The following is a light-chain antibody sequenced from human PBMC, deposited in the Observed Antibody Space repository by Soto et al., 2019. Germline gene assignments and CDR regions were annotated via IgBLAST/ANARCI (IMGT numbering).Light chain of an antibody. V-gene: IGKV3-20*01. Sequence: IVWKPSPVILTLCPGDRASLSCGARQSISSSFLAWYQQKPGQAPRLLIYGASSRATGIPDRFSGTGSETDFTLTISRLEPEDFAVYYCQQYDKSPITVGQGTRLEIK. CDR3: QQYDKSPIT. CDR1: QSISSSF. CDR2: GAS. J-gene: IGKJ5*01.